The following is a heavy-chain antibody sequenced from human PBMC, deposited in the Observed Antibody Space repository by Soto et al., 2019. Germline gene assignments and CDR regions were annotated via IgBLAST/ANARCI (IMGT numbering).Heavy chain of an antibody. CDR3: AHRVGSYFAY. V-gene: IGHV2-5*02. Sequence: QITLKESGPTLVTPTQTLTLTCTFSGFSLSTSGLALGWIRHPPGKALEWLAHIYWDDDKRYNSSLKSRLTSSKDTSKSPVVLTMTNMDPVDTATYYCAHRVGSYFAYWGQGTLVTVTS. J-gene: IGHJ4*02. CDR2: IYWDDDK. CDR1: GFSLSTSGLA. D-gene: IGHD1-26*01.